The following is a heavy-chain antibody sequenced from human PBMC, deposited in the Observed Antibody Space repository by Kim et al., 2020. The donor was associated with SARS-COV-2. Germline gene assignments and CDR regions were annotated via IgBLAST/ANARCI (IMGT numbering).Heavy chain of an antibody. CDR2: ISSSSSYI. J-gene: IGHJ6*02. CDR3: ASLSLRGMYYYGMDV. D-gene: IGHD3-10*01. CDR1: GFTFSSYS. V-gene: IGHV3-21*01. Sequence: GGSLRLSCAASGFTFSSYSMNWVRQAPGKGLEWVASISSSSSYIYYADSVKGRFTISRDNAKNSLYLQMNSLRAEDTAVYYCASLSLRGMYYYGMDVWGQGTTVTVSS.